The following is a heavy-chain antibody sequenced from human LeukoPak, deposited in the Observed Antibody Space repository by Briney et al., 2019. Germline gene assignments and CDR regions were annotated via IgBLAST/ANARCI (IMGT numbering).Heavy chain of an antibody. Sequence: SETLSLTCTVSGGSISSYYWSWIRQPPGKGLEWSGYIYYSGSTNYNPSLKSRVTISVDPSKNQFSLKLSSVTAADTAVYYCARDRRRIAAAATGWFDPWGQGTLVTVSS. V-gene: IGHV4-59*01. D-gene: IGHD6-13*01. CDR1: GGSISSYY. CDR2: IYYSGST. CDR3: ARDRRRIAAAATGWFDP. J-gene: IGHJ5*02.